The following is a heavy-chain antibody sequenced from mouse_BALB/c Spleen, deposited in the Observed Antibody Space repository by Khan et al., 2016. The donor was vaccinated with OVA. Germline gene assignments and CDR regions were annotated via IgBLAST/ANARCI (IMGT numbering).Heavy chain of an antibody. CDR1: GFTFSDYY. V-gene: IGHV5-4*02. J-gene: IGHJ3*01. D-gene: IGHD2-13*01. Sequence: EVELVESGGGLVKPGGSLTLSCAASGFTFSDYYMYWVRQTPEKRLEWVATISDDGSYTYYPDSMNGRLTISRTDAENNLFLQMSSLRTEDTAMYYCVRGYYGDPLAYWGQGTLVTVSA. CDR2: ISDDGSYT. CDR3: VRGYYGDPLAY.